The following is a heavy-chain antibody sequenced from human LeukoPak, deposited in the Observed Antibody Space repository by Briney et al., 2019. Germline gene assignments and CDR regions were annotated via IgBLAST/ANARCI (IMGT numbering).Heavy chain of an antibody. Sequence: GGSLSLSCTVAGFTRSKWSRYWVRQAPGKGLAWVSRISSDGSTTTYADSVKGRFTISRDTAKNTLYLQMNSLRAEDTAMDYCARRWDKYAILGFDNWGQGTLVTVSS. D-gene: IGHD2-21*01. V-gene: IGHV3-74*01. CDR1: GFTRSKWS. CDR2: ISSDGSTT. CDR3: ARRWDKYAILGFDN. J-gene: IGHJ4*02.